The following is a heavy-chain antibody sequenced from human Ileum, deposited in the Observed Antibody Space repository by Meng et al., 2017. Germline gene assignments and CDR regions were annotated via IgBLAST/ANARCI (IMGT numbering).Heavy chain of an antibody. CDR3: AKASYSSSWYLRDAFDI. CDR2: ISWNSGSI. J-gene: IGHJ3*02. Sequence: SLKISCAASGFTFDDYAMHWVRQAPGKGLEWVSGISWNSGSIGYADSVKGRFTISGDNAKNSLYLQMNSLRAEDTALYYCAKASYSSSWYLRDAFDIWGQGTMVTVSS. CDR1: GFTFDDYA. V-gene: IGHV3-9*01. D-gene: IGHD6-13*01.